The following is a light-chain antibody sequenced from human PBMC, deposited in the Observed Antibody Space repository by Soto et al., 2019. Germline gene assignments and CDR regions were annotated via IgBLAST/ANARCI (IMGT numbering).Light chain of an antibody. CDR1: SSNIGSNY. J-gene: IGLJ1*01. CDR3: AAWDDSLSRV. CDR2: RNN. Sequence: QSVRTQPPSASGTPGQRVTISCSGSSSNIGSNYVYWYQQLPGTAPKLLIYRNNQRPSGVPDRFSGSKSGTSASLAISGLRSEDEADYYCAAWDDSLSRVFGTGTKLTVL. V-gene: IGLV1-47*01.